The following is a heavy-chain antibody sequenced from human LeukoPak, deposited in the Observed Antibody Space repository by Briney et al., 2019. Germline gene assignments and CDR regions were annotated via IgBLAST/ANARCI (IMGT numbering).Heavy chain of an antibody. D-gene: IGHD3-22*01. CDR3: ARPPFVYYDSSGYCTH. CDR1: GGTFSSYA. CDR2: TVPIFGTA. J-gene: IGHJ4*02. Sequence: SVKVSCKASGGTFSSYAISWVRQAPGQGLEWMGGTVPIFGTANYAQKFQGRVTITADESTSTAYMELSSLRSEDTAVYYCARPPFVYYDSSGYCTHWGQGTLVTVSS. V-gene: IGHV1-69*13.